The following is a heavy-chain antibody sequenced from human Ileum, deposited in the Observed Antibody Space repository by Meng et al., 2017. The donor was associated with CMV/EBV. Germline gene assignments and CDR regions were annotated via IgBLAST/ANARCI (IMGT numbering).Heavy chain of an antibody. CDR1: GDSVSSDNYY. Sequence: GDSVSSDNYYGSWIRQPPEKGLEWMGYIYHSGSTYYNPSLKSRVTVSIATSKNQFSLKLTSVTAADTAMYYCAREKGDGYNFVDSWGQGMLVTVSS. J-gene: IGHJ5*01. D-gene: IGHD5-24*01. CDR2: IYHSGST. CDR3: AREKGDGYNFVDS. V-gene: IGHV4-61*01.